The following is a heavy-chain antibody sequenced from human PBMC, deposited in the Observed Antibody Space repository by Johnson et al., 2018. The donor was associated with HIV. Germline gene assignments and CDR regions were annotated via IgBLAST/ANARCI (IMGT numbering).Heavy chain of an antibody. J-gene: IGHJ3*02. CDR2: INSDGSST. Sequence: EQLVESGGGLVKPGGSLRLSCAASGFTFSSYWMHWVRQAPGKGLVWVSRINSDGSSTSYADSVKGRFTISRDNSKNTLYLQMNSLRAEDTAVYDCATISVFPSRVNDAFENWGQGTMVTVSS. V-gene: IGHV3-74*02. D-gene: IGHD3-3*02. CDR1: GFTFSSYW. CDR3: ATISVFPSRVNDAFEN.